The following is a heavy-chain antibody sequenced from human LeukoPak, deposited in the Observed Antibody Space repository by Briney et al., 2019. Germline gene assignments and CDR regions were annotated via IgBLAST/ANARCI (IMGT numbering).Heavy chain of an antibody. CDR1: GGSISSYY. D-gene: IGHD6-13*01. CDR3: ASRIAGDGYFDY. J-gene: IGHJ4*02. CDR2: IYYSGST. Sequence: SETLSLTCTASGGSISSYYWSWIRQPPGKGLEWLGYIYYSGSTNYNPSLKSRGTISVDTSKNQFSLKLSSVTAADTAVYYCASRIAGDGYFDYWGRGTLVPVSS. V-gene: IGHV4-59*01.